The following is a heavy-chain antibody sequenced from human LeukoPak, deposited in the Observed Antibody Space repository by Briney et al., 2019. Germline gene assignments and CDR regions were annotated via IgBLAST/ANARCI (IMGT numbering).Heavy chain of an antibody. V-gene: IGHV3-23*01. CDR2: ISGSGGST. CDR1: GFTFSSYA. D-gene: IGHD4-17*01. J-gene: IGHJ4*02. Sequence: GGSLRLSCAASGFTFSSYAMSWVRQAPGKGLEWVSAISGSGGSTYYADSVKGRSTISRDNSKNTLYLQMNSLRAEDTAVYYCAKSRTVTTLPDYWGQGTLVTVSS. CDR3: AKSRTVTTLPDY.